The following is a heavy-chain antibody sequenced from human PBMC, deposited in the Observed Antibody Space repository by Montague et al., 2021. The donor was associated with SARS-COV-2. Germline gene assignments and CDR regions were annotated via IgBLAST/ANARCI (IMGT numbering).Heavy chain of an antibody. CDR3: ARDASSANSPANNWFDS. CDR1: GGSITTYY. V-gene: IGHV4-4*07. Sequence: SETLSLTCSVSGGSITTYYWSWFRQPAGKGLEWIGRLSTSGSTNYNPSLKSRVTMSLDTSKNQVSLKLSSVTAADTAVYYCARDASSANSPANNWFDSWGQGTLVTVSS. CDR2: LSTSGST. D-gene: IGHD4/OR15-4a*01. J-gene: IGHJ5*01.